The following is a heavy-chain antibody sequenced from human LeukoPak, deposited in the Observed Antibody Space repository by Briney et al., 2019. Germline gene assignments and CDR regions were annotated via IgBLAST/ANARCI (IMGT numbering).Heavy chain of an antibody. V-gene: IGHV4-59*01. Sequence: SETLSLTGTVSAGSISTYYWSWNRQPPGEGLEWIGYIYSSGTNIYNPSVKSRVTMSDDTSKNQLSLRLSSVTAADTAVYYCARWFCISNTCYHMDVWGKGTTVTVSS. CDR1: AGSISTYY. CDR2: IYSSGTN. CDR3: ARWFCISNTCYHMDV. J-gene: IGHJ6*03. D-gene: IGHD2-2*01.